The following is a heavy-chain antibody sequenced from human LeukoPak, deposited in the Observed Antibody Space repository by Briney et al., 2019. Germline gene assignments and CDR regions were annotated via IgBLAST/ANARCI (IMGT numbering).Heavy chain of an antibody. V-gene: IGHV3-48*01. CDR2: ISSSSSTI. CDR3: ARERVY. Sequence: GGSLRLSCAASGFTFSDYSMNWVRQAPGKGPEWVSYISSSSSTIYYADSVKGRFTISRDNSKNTLYLQMNSLRAEDTAVYYCARERVYWGQGTLVTVSS. J-gene: IGHJ4*02. CDR1: GFTFSDYS.